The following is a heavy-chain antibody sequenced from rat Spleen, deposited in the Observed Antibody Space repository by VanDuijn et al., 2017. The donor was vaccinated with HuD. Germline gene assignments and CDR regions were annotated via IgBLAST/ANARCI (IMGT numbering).Heavy chain of an antibody. CDR1: GFTFSNYD. Sequence: EVQLVESGGGLVRPGRSLKLSCAASGFTFSNYDMAWVRQVPKKGLEWVASIRNDAFRTYYRDSVRGRFTVSRDNGKRTLYLQMDSLRFEDTATYYCARHGNFDYWGQGVMVTVSS. CDR2: IRNDAFRT. CDR3: ARHGNFDY. J-gene: IGHJ2*01. V-gene: IGHV5-7*01.